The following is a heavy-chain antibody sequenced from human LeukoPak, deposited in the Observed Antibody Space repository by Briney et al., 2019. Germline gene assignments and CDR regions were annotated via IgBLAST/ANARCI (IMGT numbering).Heavy chain of an antibody. CDR3: ARHDVPYYYGMDV. V-gene: IGHV4-59*08. CDR1: GCSISNHY. D-gene: IGHD3-16*01. J-gene: IGHJ6*02. Sequence: PSETLSLTCTVSGCSISNHYWSWIRQPPGKGLEWIGYIYYIGSTNNNPSLNSRVTISVDTSKNQFSLKLSSVTAADTAIYYCARHDVPYYYGMDVWGLGTTVTVSS. CDR2: IYYIGST.